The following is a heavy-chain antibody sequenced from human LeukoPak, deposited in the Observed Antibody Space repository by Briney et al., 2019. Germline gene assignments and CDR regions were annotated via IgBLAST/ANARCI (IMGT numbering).Heavy chain of an antibody. Sequence: GGSLRLSCAASGFTFSSYAMHWVRQAPGKGLEGGAVISYDGSNKYYADSVKGRFTISRDNSKNTLYLQMNSLRAEDTAVYYCAKGPYYSVGFVDSWGQGTPVTVSS. CDR3: AKGPYYSVGFVDS. V-gene: IGHV3-30-3*01. CDR1: GFTFSSYA. J-gene: IGHJ4*02. D-gene: IGHD3-10*01. CDR2: ISYDGSNK.